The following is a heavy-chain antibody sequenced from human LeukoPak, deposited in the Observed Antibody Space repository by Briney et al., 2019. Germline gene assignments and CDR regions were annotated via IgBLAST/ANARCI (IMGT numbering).Heavy chain of an antibody. CDR2: ISSSGGST. D-gene: IGHD1-7*01. CDR3: AKDLELELPLYFDY. CDR1: GFTFSSYA. Sequence: GGSLRLSCAASGFTFSSYAMGWVRQAPGKGLEWVSAISSSGGSTYYADSVKGRFTISRDNSKNTLYLQMNSLRAEDTAVYYCAKDLELELPLYFDYWGQGTLVTVSS. J-gene: IGHJ4*02. V-gene: IGHV3-23*01.